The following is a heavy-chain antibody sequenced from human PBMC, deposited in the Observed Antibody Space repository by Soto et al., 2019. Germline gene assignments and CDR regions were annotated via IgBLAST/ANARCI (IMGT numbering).Heavy chain of an antibody. CDR1: GFTFSSYS. V-gene: IGHV3-48*01. J-gene: IGHJ4*02. CDR2: ISSSSSSI. D-gene: IGHD6-19*01. Sequence: EVQLVESGGGLVQPGGSLRLSCAASGFTFSSYSMNWVRQAPGKGLEWVSYISSSSSSIYYADSVKGRFTISRDNAKKSLYLQMNSLRAEDMAVYYCARAPGIAVAGTPFDYWGQGTLVTVSS. CDR3: ARAPGIAVAGTPFDY.